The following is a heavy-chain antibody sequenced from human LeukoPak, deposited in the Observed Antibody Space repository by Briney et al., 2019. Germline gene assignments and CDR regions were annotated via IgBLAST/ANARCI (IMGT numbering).Heavy chain of an antibody. D-gene: IGHD3-9*01. CDR1: GFTFSNYW. CDR3: TRRYTEPPHAFQFDY. CDR2: IKEDGSEK. V-gene: IGHV3-7*01. J-gene: IGHJ4*02. Sequence: PGGSLRLSCAASGFTFSNYWMSWVRQAPGKGLAWVANIKEDGSEKYYVQSVKGRFTISRDNTKNSVFLQMNSLRVEDTAMYYCTRRYTEPPHAFQFDYWGQGVLVTVSA.